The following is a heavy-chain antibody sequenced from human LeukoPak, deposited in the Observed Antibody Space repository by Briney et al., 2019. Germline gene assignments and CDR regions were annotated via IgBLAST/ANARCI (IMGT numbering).Heavy chain of an antibody. CDR3: ARGLGYSYGPTGKQYFDY. J-gene: IGHJ4*02. D-gene: IGHD5-18*01. V-gene: IGHV1-69*13. CDR2: IIPIFGTA. CDR1: GGTFSSYA. Sequence: GASVKVSCKASGGTFSSYAISWVRQAPGQGLEWMGGIIPIFGTANYAQKFQGRVTITADESTSTAYMELSSLRSEDTAVYYCARGLGYSYGPTGKQYFDYWGQGTLVTVSS.